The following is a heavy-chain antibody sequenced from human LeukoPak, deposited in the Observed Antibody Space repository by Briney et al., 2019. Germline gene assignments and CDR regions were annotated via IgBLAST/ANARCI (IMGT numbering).Heavy chain of an antibody. CDR3: AKDRGEYNYGWVWKSFDY. CDR2: IYNAGDT. D-gene: IGHD5-18*01. V-gene: IGHV3-53*01. Sequence: GGSLRLSCTASESIVNYNYINWVRQAPGKGLEWVSTIYNAGDTYYADSVKGRFTLSRDNSENTVYLQMNNLRVEDTAIYYCAKDRGEYNYGWVWKSFDYWGQGALVTVSS. J-gene: IGHJ4*02. CDR1: ESIVNYNY.